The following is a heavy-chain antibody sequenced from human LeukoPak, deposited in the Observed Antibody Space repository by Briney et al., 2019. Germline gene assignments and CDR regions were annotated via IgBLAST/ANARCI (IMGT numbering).Heavy chain of an antibody. J-gene: IGHJ4*02. CDR3: VRDRIVVVPAAHPVDY. D-gene: IGHD2-2*01. CDR1: GFTFSSYW. Sequence: GGSLRLSCAASGFTFSSYWMSWVRQAPGKGLEWVANIKQDGSEKYYVDSVKGRFTISRDNAKNSLYLQMNSLRAEDTAVYYCVRDRIVVVPAAHPVDYWGQGTLVTVSS. CDR2: IKQDGSEK. V-gene: IGHV3-7*01.